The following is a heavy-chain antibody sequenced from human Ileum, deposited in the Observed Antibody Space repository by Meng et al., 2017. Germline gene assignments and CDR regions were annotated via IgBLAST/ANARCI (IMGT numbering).Heavy chain of an antibody. D-gene: IGHD3-10*01. CDR1: GFTFNTYA. CDR3: VRGVNKYYYGMDV. J-gene: IGHJ6*02. V-gene: IGHV3-23*01. CDR2: ISGGAETT. Sequence: GGSLRLSCAASGFTFNTYAMSWVRQAPGKGLEWVSGISGGAETTYYADSAKGRFTISRDNAKNTLYLQMNSLRAEDTAVYYCVRGVNKYYYGMDVWGQGTTVTVSS.